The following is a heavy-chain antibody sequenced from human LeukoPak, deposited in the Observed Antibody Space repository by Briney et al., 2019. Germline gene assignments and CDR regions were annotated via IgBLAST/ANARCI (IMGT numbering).Heavy chain of an antibody. J-gene: IGHJ6*02. Sequence: GASVKVSCKASGYTFTSYDINWVRQATGRGLEWMGWMNPNSGNTGYAQKFQGRVTMTRNTSISTAYMELSSLRSEDTAVYYCARERRGPHYDFWSGQRRIYYYGMDVWGQGTTVTVSS. CDR3: ARERRGPHYDFWSGQRRIYYYGMDV. V-gene: IGHV1-8*01. D-gene: IGHD3-3*01. CDR1: GYTFTSYD. CDR2: MNPNSGNT.